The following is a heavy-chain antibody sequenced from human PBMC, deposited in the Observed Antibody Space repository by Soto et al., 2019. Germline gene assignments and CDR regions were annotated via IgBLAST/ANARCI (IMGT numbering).Heavy chain of an antibody. Sequence: PGVSLPHYCAAYGFTFSSYAMHWVRQAPGKGLEWVAVISYDGSNRYYADSVKVRFTISRDNSKNTLYLQMNSLRAEYTAVYYCARGPSSLTRFDYWGQGTLVTVS. CDR3: ARGPSSLTRFDY. J-gene: IGHJ4*02. CDR2: ISYDGSNR. CDR1: GFTFSSYA. V-gene: IGHV3-30-3*01. D-gene: IGHD2-2*01.